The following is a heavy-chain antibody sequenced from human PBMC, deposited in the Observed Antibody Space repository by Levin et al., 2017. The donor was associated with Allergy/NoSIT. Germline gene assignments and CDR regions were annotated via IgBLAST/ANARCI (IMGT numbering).Heavy chain of an antibody. CDR1: EFTSSVYA. CDR2: ITGNDARTT. J-gene: IGHJ5*02. V-gene: IGHV3-23*01. D-gene: IGHD3-9*01. CDR3: VQTGTIAALGPYNWFDP. Sequence: PGGSLRLSCAASEFTSSVYALSWVRQPPGKGLEWVSSITGNDARTTWYAESVKGRFTISRNYSNNTLYLHMSSLRADDTAIYYCVQTGTIAALGPYNWFDPWGQGTLVTVSS.